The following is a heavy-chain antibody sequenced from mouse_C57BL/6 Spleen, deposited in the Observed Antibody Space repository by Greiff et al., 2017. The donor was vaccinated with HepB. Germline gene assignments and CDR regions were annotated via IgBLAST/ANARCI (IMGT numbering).Heavy chain of an antibody. Sequence: QVQLQQPGAELVKPGASVKLSCKASGYTFTSYWMHWVKQRPGQGLEWIGMIHPNSGSTNYNEKFKSKATLTVAKSSSTAYMQLRSRTSEESAVYYCAIYSTYEGYWGQGTTLTVSS. CDR3: AIYSTYEGY. CDR2: IHPNSGST. D-gene: IGHD2-5*01. J-gene: IGHJ2*01. CDR1: GYTFTSYW. V-gene: IGHV1-64*01.